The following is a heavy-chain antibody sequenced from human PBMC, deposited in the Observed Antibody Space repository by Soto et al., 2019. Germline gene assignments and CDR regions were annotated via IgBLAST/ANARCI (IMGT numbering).Heavy chain of an antibody. CDR2: IYSSGST. CDR3: ASPPRGGWYGDAFDI. J-gene: IGHJ3*02. CDR1: GDSISISSFC. Sequence: NPSATLSLTCTVSGDSISISSFCWGWIRQPPGRGLDWIGTIYSSGSTYYNPSLKSRVTISVDTSKNQFSLKMNYVTAADTAVYYCASPPRGGWYGDAFDIWGQGTMVTVSS. V-gene: IGHV4-39*01. D-gene: IGHD6-19*01.